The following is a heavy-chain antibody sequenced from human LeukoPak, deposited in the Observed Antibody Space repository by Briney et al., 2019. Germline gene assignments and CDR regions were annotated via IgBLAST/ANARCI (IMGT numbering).Heavy chain of an antibody. CDR2: IYYSGST. V-gene: IGHV4-39*07. Sequence: KPSETLSPTCTVSGGSISSSSYYWGWIRQPPGKGLEWIGSIYYSGSTYYNPSLKSRVTISVDTSKNQFSPKLSSVTAADTAVYYCARVRAAAGIYYYYYMDVWGKGTTVTVSS. CDR1: GGSISSSSYY. D-gene: IGHD6-13*01. J-gene: IGHJ6*03. CDR3: ARVRAAAGIYYYYYMDV.